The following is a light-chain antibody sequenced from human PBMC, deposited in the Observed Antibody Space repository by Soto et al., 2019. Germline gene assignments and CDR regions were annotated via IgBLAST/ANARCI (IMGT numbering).Light chain of an antibody. V-gene: IGKV3-15*01. CDR3: QQYNNWPYT. CDR2: GAS. J-gene: IGKJ2*01. CDR1: QSVSSN. Sequence: EIVMTQSPATLSVSPGERATLSCRAGQSVSSNLAWYQQKPGQAPRLLIYGASTRATGIPARFSGSGSGTEFTLNISSLQSEDFEVYYCQQYNNWPYTFGQGTKLEIK.